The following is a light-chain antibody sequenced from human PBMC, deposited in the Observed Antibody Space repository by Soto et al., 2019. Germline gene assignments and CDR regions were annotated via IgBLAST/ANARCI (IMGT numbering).Light chain of an antibody. CDR3: LHYGNSRVT. CDR1: QTISGSY. J-gene: IGKJ3*01. CDR2: SAS. Sequence: VVLTQSPGTLSLSPGERATLSCRASQTISGSYLTWYQQKPGQAPRLLIYSASIRATGIPDRFSGSGSGTDFTLTITRLEPEDFAVYYCLHYGNSRVTFGPGTKVDIK. V-gene: IGKV3-20*01.